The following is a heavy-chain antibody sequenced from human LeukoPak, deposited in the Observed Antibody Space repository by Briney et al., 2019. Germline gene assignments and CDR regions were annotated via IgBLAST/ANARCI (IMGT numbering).Heavy chain of an antibody. CDR1: GFTLSSYW. CDR2: ISIDGSST. J-gene: IGHJ4*02. Sequence: GGFLRLSCTASGFTLSSYWMHWVRQAPGKGLVWVSRISIDGSSTSYADSVKGRFTISRDNSKNAVYLQVNTLRPDDTAVYYCAPNVDYWGQGTLVTVSS. CDR3: APNVDY. V-gene: IGHV3-74*01.